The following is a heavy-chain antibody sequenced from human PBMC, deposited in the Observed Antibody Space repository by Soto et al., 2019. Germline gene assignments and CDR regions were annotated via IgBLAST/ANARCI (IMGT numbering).Heavy chain of an antibody. J-gene: IGHJ4*02. D-gene: IGHD3-16*02. Sequence: QVQLVQSGAEVKTPGSSVKVSCKASGGTFSSYAISWVRQAPGQGLEWMGGIIPIFGTANYAQKFQGRVTITADESTSTAYMELSSLRSEDTAVYYCAREGTTYYDYVWGSYRDYYFDYWGQGTLVTVSS. V-gene: IGHV1-69*01. CDR1: GGTFSSYA. CDR2: IIPIFGTA. CDR3: AREGTTYYDYVWGSYRDYYFDY.